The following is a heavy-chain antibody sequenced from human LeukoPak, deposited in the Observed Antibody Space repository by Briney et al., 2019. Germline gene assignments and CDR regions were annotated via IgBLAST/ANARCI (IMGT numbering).Heavy chain of an antibody. CDR3: ARAPSVDWYKFQL. Sequence: YPSQTLSLTCTVSGGSIISGANYWSWIRQHPGRGLEWIGYIYSSGHTYHNPSLRSRVFLSVDTSKRQLSLKLTSVTAADTAVYYCARAPSVDWYKFQLWGQGTLVTVSS. D-gene: IGHD1-14*01. CDR1: GGSIISGANY. J-gene: IGHJ1*01. V-gene: IGHV4-31*03. CDR2: IYSSGHT.